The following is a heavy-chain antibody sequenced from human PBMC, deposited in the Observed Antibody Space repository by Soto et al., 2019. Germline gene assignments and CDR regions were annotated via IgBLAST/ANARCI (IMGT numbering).Heavy chain of an antibody. CDR3: ARGADAASPPYYYYMDV. J-gene: IGHJ6*03. D-gene: IGHD3-16*01. V-gene: IGHV1-69*08. CDR2: ILPILGAA. Sequence: QVQLVQSGAEVKKPGSSVYVSCKASGGTFSSYSINWVRQAPGQGLEWMGRILPILGAANYAQKFQGRVTITADTSTNTAYMELSSLRSEDTAVYFCARGADAASPPYYYYMDVWGKGTAVTVS. CDR1: GGTFSSYS.